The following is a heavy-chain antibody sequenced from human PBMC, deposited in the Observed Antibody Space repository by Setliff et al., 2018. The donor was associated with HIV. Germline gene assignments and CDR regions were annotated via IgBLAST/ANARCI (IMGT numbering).Heavy chain of an antibody. J-gene: IGHJ4*02. Sequence: GGSLRLSCATSGFTFSNFWMTWVRQAPGKGLEWVANIKEDGSETFYVDSVKGRFTMSRDNAKNLVYLEMNSLKVEDTAVYYCARDATRGGDFDFRGQGTLVTVSS. CDR2: IKEDGSET. V-gene: IGHV3-7*01. CDR3: ARDATRGGDFDF. CDR1: GFTFSNFW. D-gene: IGHD1-26*01.